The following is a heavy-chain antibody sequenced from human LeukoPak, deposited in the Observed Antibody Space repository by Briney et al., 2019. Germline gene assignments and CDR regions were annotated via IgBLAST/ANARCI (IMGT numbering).Heavy chain of an antibody. CDR2: ISAYNGNT. V-gene: IGHV1-18*01. J-gene: IGHJ4*02. CDR3: ASGDYGVPPLNY. D-gene: IGHD4/OR15-4a*01. Sequence: ASVKVSCKASGYTFTSYGISWVRQAPGQGLEWMGWISAYNGNTNYAQKFQGRVTMTRDTSISTAYMELSRLRSDDTAVYYCASGDYGVPPLNYWGQGTLVTVSS. CDR1: GYTFTSYG.